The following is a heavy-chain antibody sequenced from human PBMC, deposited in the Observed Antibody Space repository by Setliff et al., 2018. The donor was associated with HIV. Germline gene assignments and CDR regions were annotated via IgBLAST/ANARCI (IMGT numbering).Heavy chain of an antibody. Sequence: ASETLSLTCTVSGGSISSSSYYWGWIRQPPGKGLEWIGSIYYSGSTYYNPSLKSRVTISVDTSKNQFSLRLSSVTAADTAVYYCARERYGSEDYWGQGTLVTVSS. CDR3: ARERYGSEDY. V-gene: IGHV4-39*07. D-gene: IGHD2-15*01. CDR1: GGSISSSSYY. CDR2: IYYSGST. J-gene: IGHJ4*02.